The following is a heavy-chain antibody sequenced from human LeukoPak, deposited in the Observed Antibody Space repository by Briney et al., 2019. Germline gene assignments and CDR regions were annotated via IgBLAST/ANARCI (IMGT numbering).Heavy chain of an antibody. Sequence: GGSLRLSCAASGFTFSSYWMSWVRQAPGKGLEWVANIKQDGSEKYYVDSVKGRFTISRDNAKNSLYLQMNSLRAEDTAVYYCARSSSRYCSGGSCYSGVLGYFDYWGQGTLVTVSS. V-gene: IGHV3-7*01. J-gene: IGHJ4*02. CDR3: ARSSSRYCSGGSCYSGVLGYFDY. D-gene: IGHD2-15*01. CDR1: GFTFSSYW. CDR2: IKQDGSEK.